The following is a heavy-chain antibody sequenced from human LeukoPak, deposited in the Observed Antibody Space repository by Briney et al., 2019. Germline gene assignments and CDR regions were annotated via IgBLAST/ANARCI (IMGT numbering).Heavy chain of an antibody. D-gene: IGHD3-22*01. Sequence: GGSLRLSCAASGFTFSSYGMHWVRQAPGKGLEWVAVISYDGSNKYYADSVKGRFTISRDNSKNTLYLQMNSLRAEDTAVYYCAVSGSNYVFDYWGQGTLVTVS. CDR3: AVSGSNYVFDY. CDR1: GFTFSSYG. CDR2: ISYDGSNK. V-gene: IGHV3-30*03. J-gene: IGHJ4*02.